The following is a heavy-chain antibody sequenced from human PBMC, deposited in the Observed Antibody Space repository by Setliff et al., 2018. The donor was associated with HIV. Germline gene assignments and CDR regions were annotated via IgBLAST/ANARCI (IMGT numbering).Heavy chain of an antibody. V-gene: IGHV3-21*01. J-gene: IGHJ5*02. Sequence: PGGSLRLSCAASGFTFSNYSMNWVRQTPGKGLEWVSSISASATYIYYADSVKGRFTISRDNAENSLYLQMNSLRAEDTAVYYCARDNGRYFDRGRFDPWGQGALVTVSS. CDR1: GFTFSNYS. D-gene: IGHD3-9*01. CDR3: ARDNGRYFDRGRFDP. CDR2: ISASATYI.